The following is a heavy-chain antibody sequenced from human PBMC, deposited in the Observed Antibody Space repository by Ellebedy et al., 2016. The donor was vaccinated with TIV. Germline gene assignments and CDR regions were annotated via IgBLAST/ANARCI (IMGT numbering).Heavy chain of an antibody. CDR1: GGSINNYY. CDR3: ARRHLDSYYYYMDV. Sequence: SETLSLTXSVSGGSINNYYWYWIRQPPGKGLEWIGYIYYSGITKYNPSFKSGVTISVDTSKNQFSLQLTSVTAADTAVYYCARRHLDSYYYYMDVWGKGTTVTVSS. V-gene: IGHV4-59*08. J-gene: IGHJ6*03. CDR2: IYYSGIT.